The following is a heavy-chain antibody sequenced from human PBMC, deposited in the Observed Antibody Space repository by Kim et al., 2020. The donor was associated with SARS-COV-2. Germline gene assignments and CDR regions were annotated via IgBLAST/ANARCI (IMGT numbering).Heavy chain of an antibody. Sequence: ASVKVSCKASGYTFSNCAIHWVRQAPGQRLECMGWIIGGNGNTYYSPKFQGRVTFTRDTSATTAYMELSSLRSEDTAIYYCARGGGPGLGYWGQGTLVTVSS. V-gene: IGHV1-3*01. CDR3: ARGGGPGLGY. CDR1: GYTFSNCA. J-gene: IGHJ4*02. CDR2: IIGGNGNT. D-gene: IGHD2-15*01.